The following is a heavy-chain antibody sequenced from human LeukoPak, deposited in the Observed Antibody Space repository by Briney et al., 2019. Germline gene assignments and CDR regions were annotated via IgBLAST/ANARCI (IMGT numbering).Heavy chain of an antibody. CDR1: GFTFSDYY. J-gene: IGHJ4*02. Sequence: GGSLTLSCAASGFTFSDYYMTWIRQVPGKGLEWLSYISPSSSSTIYADPVKGRFTISRDNAKNSLYLQMDSLRAEDTAVYYCARERRLSDWGQGTLVTVSS. CDR3: ARERRLSD. D-gene: IGHD6-25*01. CDR2: ISPSSSST. V-gene: IGHV3-11*06.